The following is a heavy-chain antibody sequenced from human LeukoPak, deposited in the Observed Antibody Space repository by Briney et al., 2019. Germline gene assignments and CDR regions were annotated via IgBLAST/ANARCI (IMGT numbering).Heavy chain of an antibody. CDR2: ISWNSASV. CDR3: AKDYGYSSSWYDY. V-gene: IGHV3-9*01. J-gene: IGHJ4*02. Sequence: GGSLRLSCTASGFTFSIYWMSWVRQAPGKGLEWVSTISWNSASVGYVDSVKGRFTISRDNAKKTLYLQMNSLRPEDTALYYCAKDYGYSSSWYDYWGQGTLVTVSS. CDR1: GFTFSIYW. D-gene: IGHD6-13*01.